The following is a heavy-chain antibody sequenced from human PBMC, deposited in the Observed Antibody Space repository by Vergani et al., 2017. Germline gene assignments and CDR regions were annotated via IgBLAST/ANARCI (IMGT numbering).Heavy chain of an antibody. CDR1: GGSFNTYY. CDR3: ARVMYRDEASTGYRLEGMDI. J-gene: IGHJ6*02. D-gene: IGHD3-9*01. Sequence: QVQLEESGPGLVKPSETLSLTCTVSGGSFNTYYWSWIRQSPGKGLEWIGYIYSTGSTNYNNSLNSRVTMSVDTSKNQFSLKWRSVTAADTAVYFCARVMYRDEASTGYRLEGMDIWGQGTTVTISS. V-gene: IGHV4-59*13. CDR2: IYSTGST.